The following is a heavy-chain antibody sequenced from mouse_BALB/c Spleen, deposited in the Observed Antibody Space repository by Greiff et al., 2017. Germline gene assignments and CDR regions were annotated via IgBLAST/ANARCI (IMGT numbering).Heavy chain of an antibody. CDR2: ISSGGGST. CDR1: GFAFSSYD. CDR3: ARHPVMITTRCYFDY. J-gene: IGHJ2*01. V-gene: IGHV5-12-1*01. D-gene: IGHD2-4*01. Sequence: EVKLVESGGGLVKPGGSLKLSCAASGFAFSSYDMSWVRQTPEKRLEWVAYISSGGGSTYYPDTVKGRFTISRDNAKNTLYLQMSSLKSEDTAMYYCARHPVMITTRCYFDYWGQGTTLTVSS.